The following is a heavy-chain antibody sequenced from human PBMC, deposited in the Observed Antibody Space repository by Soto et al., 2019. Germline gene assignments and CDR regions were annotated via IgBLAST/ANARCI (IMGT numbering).Heavy chain of an antibody. CDR3: ARHSGSYYDF. CDR1: GYSFTSYW. CDR2: IYPGDSET. Sequence: PGESLKISCKGFGYSFTSYWIAWVRQMPGKGLEWMGVIYPGDSETKYRPSFQGQVTFSADKSISTAYLQWSSLKASDTAMYYCARHSGSYYDFWGREPWSPSPQ. V-gene: IGHV5-51*01. J-gene: IGHJ4*02. D-gene: IGHD1-26*01.